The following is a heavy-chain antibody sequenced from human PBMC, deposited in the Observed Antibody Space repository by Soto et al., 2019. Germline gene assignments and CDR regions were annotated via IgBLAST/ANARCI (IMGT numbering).Heavy chain of an antibody. V-gene: IGHV3-13*01. CDR1: GFTYSSYD. J-gene: IGHJ6*02. Sequence: PGGSLRLSCAASGFTYSSYDMHWVRQATGKGLEWVSAIGTAGDTYYPGSVKGRFTISRENAKNSLYLQMNSLRAEDTAVYYCARVARMEWLLKQDYGMDVWGQGTTVTVSS. D-gene: IGHD3-3*01. CDR2: IGTAGDT. CDR3: ARVARMEWLLKQDYGMDV.